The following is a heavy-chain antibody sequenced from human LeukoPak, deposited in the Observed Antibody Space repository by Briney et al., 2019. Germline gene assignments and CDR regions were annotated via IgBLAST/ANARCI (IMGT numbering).Heavy chain of an antibody. Sequence: ASVKVSCKASGGTFSSYAISWVRQAPGQGLGWMGRIIPIFGTANYAQKFQGRVTITTDESTSTAYMELSSLRSEDAAVYYCARGVDTEASCNYWGQGTLVTVSS. CDR3: ARGVDTEASCNY. CDR1: GGTFSSYA. CDR2: IIPIFGTA. J-gene: IGHJ4*02. V-gene: IGHV1-69*05. D-gene: IGHD5-18*01.